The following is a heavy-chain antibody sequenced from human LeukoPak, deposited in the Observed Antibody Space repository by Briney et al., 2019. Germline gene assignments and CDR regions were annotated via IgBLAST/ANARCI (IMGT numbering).Heavy chain of an antibody. CDR2: ISYDGSNK. D-gene: IGHD6-13*01. CDR1: GFTFSSYA. Sequence: GGSLRLPCAASGFTFSSYAMHWVRQAPGKGLEWVAVISYDGSNKYYADSVKGRFTISRDNSKNTLYLQMNSLRAEDTAVYYCARDRYSSSWYEVDYWGQGTLVTVSS. V-gene: IGHV3-30*04. CDR3: ARDRYSSSWYEVDY. J-gene: IGHJ4*02.